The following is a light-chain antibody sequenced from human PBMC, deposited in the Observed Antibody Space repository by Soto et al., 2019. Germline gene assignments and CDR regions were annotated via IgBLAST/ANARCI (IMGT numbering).Light chain of an antibody. V-gene: IGKV3-20*01. Sequence: EIVLPQSPGTLSLSPGERATLSCRASQSVSSRYLAWYQQKPGQAPRLRMYGASNRATGIPDRFSGSGSGTDFTLTISRLEPEDFAVYFCQQYGSSPPFTCGQGAKVEIK. CDR1: QSVSSRY. CDR2: GAS. CDR3: QQYGSSPPFT. J-gene: IGKJ2*01.